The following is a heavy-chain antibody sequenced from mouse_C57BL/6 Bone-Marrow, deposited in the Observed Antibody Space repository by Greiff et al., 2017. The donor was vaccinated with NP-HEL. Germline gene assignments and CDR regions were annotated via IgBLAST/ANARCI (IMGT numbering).Heavy chain of an antibody. CDR2: IDPSDSYT. J-gene: IGHJ1*03. CDR3: ARDGRLWYFDV. D-gene: IGHD2-3*01. Sequence: QVQLQQPGAELVKPGASVKLSCKASGYTFTSYWMQWVKQRPGQGLEWIGEIDPSDSYTNYNQKFKGKATLTVDTSSSTAYMQLSSLTSEDSAVYYCARDGRLWYFDVWGTGTTVTVSS. CDR1: GYTFTSYW. V-gene: IGHV1-50*01.